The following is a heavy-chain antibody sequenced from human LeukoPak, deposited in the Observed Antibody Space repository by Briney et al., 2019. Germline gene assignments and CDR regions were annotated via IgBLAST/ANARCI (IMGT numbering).Heavy chain of an antibody. D-gene: IGHD5-12*01. CDR3: ARVPRRDGFPQY. Sequence: PSETLSLTCAVYGGSFSGYYWSWIRQPPGKGLEWIGEINHSGSTNYNPSLKSRVTISVDTSKNQFSLKLSPVTAADTAVYYCARVPRRDGFPQYWGQGTLVTVSS. J-gene: IGHJ4*02. CDR1: GGSFSGYY. V-gene: IGHV4-34*01. CDR2: INHSGST.